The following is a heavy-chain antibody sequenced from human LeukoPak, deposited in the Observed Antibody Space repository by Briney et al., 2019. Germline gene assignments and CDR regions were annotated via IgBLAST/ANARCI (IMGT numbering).Heavy chain of an antibody. CDR1: EFSVGSNY. CDR2: ISGTGGST. J-gene: IGHJ6*03. D-gene: IGHD2-15*01. V-gene: IGHV3-23*01. Sequence: GGSLRLSCAASEFSVGSNYMTWVRQAPGKGLEWVSAISGTGGSTYYADSVKGRFTISRDNSKNTLYLQMNSLRAEDTAIYYCAKNGDRGAYCSGGSCYPYYYYYMDVWGKGTTVTISS. CDR3: AKNGDRGAYCSGGSCYPYYYYYMDV.